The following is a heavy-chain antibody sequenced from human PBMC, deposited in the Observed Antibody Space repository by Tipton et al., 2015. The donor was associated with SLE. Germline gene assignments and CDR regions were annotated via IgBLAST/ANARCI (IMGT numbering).Heavy chain of an antibody. D-gene: IGHD6-13*01. CDR2: IYYSGST. V-gene: IGHV4-59*11. Sequence: TLSLTCTVSGGSISSHYWSWIRQPPGKGLEWIGYIYYSGSTNYNPSLKSRVTISVDTSKNQFSLKLSSVTAADTAVYYCARFLSPGGFTTHTRYWTWQQGANWFDPWGQGSLVTVSS. CDR1: GGSISSHY. CDR3: ARFLSPGGFTTHTRYWTWQQGANWFDP. J-gene: IGHJ5*02.